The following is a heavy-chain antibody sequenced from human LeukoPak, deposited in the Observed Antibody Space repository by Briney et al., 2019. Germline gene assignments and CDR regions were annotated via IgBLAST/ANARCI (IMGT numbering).Heavy chain of an antibody. Sequence: PGGSLRLSCAAAGFTFDDYAMHWVRQAPGKGLEGVSGPSWNSGSIGYADSGKVRFTISRDNAKNSLYLQMNSLRAEDTALYYCAKDISPSIVGATHFDYWGQGTLVTVSS. CDR1: GFTFDDYA. J-gene: IGHJ4*02. CDR3: AKDISPSIVGATHFDY. D-gene: IGHD1-26*01. V-gene: IGHV3-9*01. CDR2: PSWNSGSI.